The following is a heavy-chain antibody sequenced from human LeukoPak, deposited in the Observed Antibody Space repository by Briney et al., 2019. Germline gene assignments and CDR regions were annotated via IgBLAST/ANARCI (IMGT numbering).Heavy chain of an antibody. J-gene: IGHJ3*02. CDR1: GGSISSYY. CDR2: IYYSGST. CDR3: ARDSAYYYGSGSLSYDAFDI. Sequence: SETLSLTCTVSGGSISSYYWSWIRQPPGKCLEWIGYIYYSGSTYYNPSLKSRVTISVDTSKNQFSLKLSSVTAADTAVYYCARDSAYYYGSGSLSYDAFDIWGQGTMVTVSS. V-gene: IGHV4-59*12. D-gene: IGHD3-10*01.